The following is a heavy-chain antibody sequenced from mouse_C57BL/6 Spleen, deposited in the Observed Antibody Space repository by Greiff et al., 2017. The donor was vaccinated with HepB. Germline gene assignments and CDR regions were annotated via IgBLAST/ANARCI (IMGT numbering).Heavy chain of an antibody. V-gene: IGHV14-4*01. Sequence: EVQLQQSGAELVRPGASVKLSCTASGFNIKDDYMHWVKQRPEQGLEWIGWIDPENGDTEYASKFQGKATITADTSSNTAYLQLSSLTSEDTAVYYWTTFDYGNPDYWGQGTTLTVSS. CDR3: TTFDYGNPDY. CDR1: GFNIKDDY. D-gene: IGHD2-1*01. J-gene: IGHJ2*01. CDR2: IDPENGDT.